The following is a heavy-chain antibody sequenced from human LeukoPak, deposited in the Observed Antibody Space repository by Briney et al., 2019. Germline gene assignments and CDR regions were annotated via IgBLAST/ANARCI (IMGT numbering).Heavy chain of an antibody. Sequence: GGSLRLSCAASGFTFRNYALSWVRQAPGKGLEWVSAIGGSGDTTYYADSVKGRFTISRDNSKNSLYLQMNSLRDQDTAVYYCAREYCSSTSCYLYYFDYWGQGTLVTVSS. CDR2: IGGSGDTT. D-gene: IGHD2-2*01. CDR3: AREYCSSTSCYLYYFDY. J-gene: IGHJ4*02. CDR1: GFTFRNYA. V-gene: IGHV3-23*01.